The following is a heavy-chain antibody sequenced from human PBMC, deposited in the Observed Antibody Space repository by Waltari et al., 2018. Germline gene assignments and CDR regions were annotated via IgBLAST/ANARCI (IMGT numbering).Heavy chain of an antibody. V-gene: IGHV3-21*01. Sequence: EVQLVESGGGLVKPGGSLRLSCAASGFTFSSYSMNWVRQAPGKGLEGVSSISSSSSYISYADSVKGRFTISRDNAKNSLYLQMNSLRAEDTAVYYCARSLSSSWYYFDYWGQGTLVTVSS. D-gene: IGHD6-13*01. CDR1: GFTFSSYS. J-gene: IGHJ4*02. CDR2: ISSSSSYI. CDR3: ARSLSSSWYYFDY.